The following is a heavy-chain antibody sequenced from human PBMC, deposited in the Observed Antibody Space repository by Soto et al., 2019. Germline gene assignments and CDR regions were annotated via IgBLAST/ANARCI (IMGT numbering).Heavy chain of an antibody. CDR2: IYYNGST. Sequence: PSETLSLTCTVSGGSISSYYWSWIRQPPGKGLEWIGYIYYNGSTNYNPSLKSRVTISVDTSKNQFSLKLSSVTAADTAVYYCARINDYAHHDYWGQGTLVTVSS. CDR3: ARINDYAHHDY. J-gene: IGHJ4*02. V-gene: IGHV4-59*08. CDR1: GGSISSYY. D-gene: IGHD4-17*01.